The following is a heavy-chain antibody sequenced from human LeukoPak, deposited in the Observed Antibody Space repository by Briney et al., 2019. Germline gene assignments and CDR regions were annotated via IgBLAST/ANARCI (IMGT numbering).Heavy chain of an antibody. CDR3: ARDYYDILTGYYPNYYYNYGMDV. D-gene: IGHD3-9*01. CDR1: GFTFSSYS. Sequence: GGSLRLSCAASGFTFSSYSMNWVRQAPGKGLEWVSSISSSSSYIYYADSVKGRFTISRDNAKNSLYLQMNSLRAEDTAVYYCARDYYDILTGYYPNYYYNYGMDVWGQGTTVTVSS. CDR2: ISSSSSYI. J-gene: IGHJ6*02. V-gene: IGHV3-21*01.